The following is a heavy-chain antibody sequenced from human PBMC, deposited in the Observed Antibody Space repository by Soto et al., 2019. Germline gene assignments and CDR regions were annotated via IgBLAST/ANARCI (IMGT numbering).Heavy chain of an antibody. D-gene: IGHD3-9*01. V-gene: IGHV1-24*01. CDR2: FDPEDGET. J-gene: IGHJ6*02. CDR3: ETSRRYFDWQGRWGYYGMDV. CDR1: GYTLTELS. Sequence: GASVKVSCKVSGYTLTELSMHWVRQAPGKGLEWMGGFDPEDGETIYAQKFQGRVTMTEDTSTDTAYMELSSLRSEDTAVYYCETSRRYFDWQGRWGYYGMDVWGQGTTVTVSS.